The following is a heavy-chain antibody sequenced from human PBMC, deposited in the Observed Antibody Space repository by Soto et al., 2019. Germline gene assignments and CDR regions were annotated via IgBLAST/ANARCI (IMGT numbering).Heavy chain of an antibody. D-gene: IGHD3-22*01. V-gene: IGHV3-23*01. CDR1: GFTFSSYA. CDR2: ISGSGGST. CDR3: AKDRRVVRYYDSSGYYALDY. Sequence: GGSLRLSCAASGFTFSSYAMSWVRQAPGKGLEWVSAISGSGGSTYYADSVKGRFTISRDNSKNTLYLQMNSLRAEDTAVYYCAKDRRVVRYYDSSGYYALDYWGQGTLVTVSS. J-gene: IGHJ4*02.